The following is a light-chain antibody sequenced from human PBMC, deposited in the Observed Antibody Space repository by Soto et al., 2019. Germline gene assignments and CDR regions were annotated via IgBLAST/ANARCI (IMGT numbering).Light chain of an antibody. V-gene: IGKV1-8*01. CDR3: QQYYSYSIT. CDR2: AAS. CDR1: QGISSY. J-gene: IGKJ5*01. Sequence: AIRMTQSPSSLSASTGDRVTNTCRASQGISSYLAWYQQKPGKAPKLLIYAASTLQSGVPSRFSGSGSGTDFTLTISCLQSEDFATYYCQQYYSYSITFGQGTRLEI.